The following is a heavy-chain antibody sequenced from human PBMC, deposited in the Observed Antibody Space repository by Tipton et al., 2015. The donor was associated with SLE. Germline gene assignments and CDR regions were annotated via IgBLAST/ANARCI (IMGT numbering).Heavy chain of an antibody. J-gene: IGHJ4*02. CDR2: IYYSGNT. Sequence: TLSLTCTVSGGSISDYYWSWIRQSPGKGLEWIGYIYYSGNTNYNPSLKSRVTISVDTPKNQFSLKLSSVTAADTAVYYCARHGYEEYFDYWGQGTLVTVSS. CDR1: GGSISDYY. CDR3: ARHGYEEYFDY. D-gene: IGHD5-18*01. V-gene: IGHV4-59*08.